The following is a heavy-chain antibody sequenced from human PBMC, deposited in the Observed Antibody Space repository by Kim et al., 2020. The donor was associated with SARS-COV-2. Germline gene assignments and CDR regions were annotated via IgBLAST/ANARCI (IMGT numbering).Heavy chain of an antibody. CDR1: GFTFSSYS. J-gene: IGHJ6*02. Sequence: GGSLRLSCAASGFTFSSYSMNWVRQAPGKGLEWVSYISSSSSTIYYADSVKGRFTISRDNAKNSLYLQMNSLRDEYTAVYYCARRQQLVEEPYYYGMDVWGQGTTVTVSS. V-gene: IGHV3-48*02. CDR2: ISSSSSTI. D-gene: IGHD6-13*01. CDR3: ARRQQLVEEPYYYGMDV.